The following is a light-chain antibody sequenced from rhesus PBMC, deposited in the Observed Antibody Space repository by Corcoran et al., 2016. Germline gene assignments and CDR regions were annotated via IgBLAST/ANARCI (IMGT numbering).Light chain of an antibody. V-gene: IGKV1-22*01. CDR3: QQYSSRWT. J-gene: IGKJ1*01. CDR1: QGISSW. CDR2: KAS. Sequence: DIQMTQSPSSLSASVGDTVTITSRVSQGISSWLAWYQQKPGKAPKLLIFKASSLQSGVPSSFSGIGSGTDFTLTINSLQSEDFATYYCQQYSSRWTFSPGTKVEIK.